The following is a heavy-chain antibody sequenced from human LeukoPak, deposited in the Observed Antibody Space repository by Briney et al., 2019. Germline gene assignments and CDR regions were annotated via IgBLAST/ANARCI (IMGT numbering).Heavy chain of an antibody. D-gene: IGHD3-22*01. CDR1: GFTFGSYG. CDR3: AKDYYYDSSAFPDY. CDR2: ISNDGSNK. Sequence: GGSLRLSCAASGFTFGSYGMHWVRQAPGKGLEWVAAISNDGSNKYYADSVKGRFTISRDNSKNTLYLQMNSLRAEDTAVFYCAKDYYYDSSAFPDYWGQGTLVTVSS. V-gene: IGHV3-30*18. J-gene: IGHJ4*02.